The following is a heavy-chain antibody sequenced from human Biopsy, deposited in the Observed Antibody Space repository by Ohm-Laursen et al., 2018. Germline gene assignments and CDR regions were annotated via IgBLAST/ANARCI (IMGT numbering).Heavy chain of an antibody. CDR2: IFYDGSNT. CDR3: ATEVVPAGIGGHWLDP. V-gene: IGHV3-33*08. J-gene: IGHJ5*02. CDR1: GFTFNNYG. Sequence: SLRLSCAASGFTFNNYGMQWVRQAPGKGLEWVAFIFYDGSNTYYADSVKGRFTISRDNAKNSLSLQMNSLRADDTAVYYCATEVVPAGIGGHWLDPWGQGTLVTVSS. D-gene: IGHD2-2*01.